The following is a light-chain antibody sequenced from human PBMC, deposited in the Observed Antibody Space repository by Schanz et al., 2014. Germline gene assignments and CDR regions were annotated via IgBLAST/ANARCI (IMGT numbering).Light chain of an antibody. CDR2: AAS. Sequence: IQMTQSPSSLSASVGDRVTITCRASQDISNNLAWYQQKPGKVPKVLIYAASTLQSGVPSRFSGRESGTDFTLTITSLQPEDVATYYCQTYNSAPFTFGPGTKVDIK. CDR3: QTYNSAPFT. CDR1: QDISNN. J-gene: IGKJ3*01. V-gene: IGKV1-27*01.